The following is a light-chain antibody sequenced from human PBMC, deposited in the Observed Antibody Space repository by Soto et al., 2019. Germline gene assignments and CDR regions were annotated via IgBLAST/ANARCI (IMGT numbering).Light chain of an antibody. V-gene: IGLV1-40*01. CDR3: QSYDSRLSGYV. Sequence: QSVLTQPPSVSEAPGQRVTISCTGSSSNIGAGYEAHWYQQVPGTAPKLLIYENNNRPSGVPDRFSGSKSGTSASLAITGRQAEDEAEYYGQSYDSRLSGYVFGTGTKVTVL. CDR2: ENN. J-gene: IGLJ1*01. CDR1: SSNIGAGYE.